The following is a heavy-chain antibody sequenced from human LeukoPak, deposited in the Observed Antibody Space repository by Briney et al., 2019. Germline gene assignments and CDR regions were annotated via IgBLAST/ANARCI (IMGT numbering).Heavy chain of an antibody. J-gene: IGHJ6*03. Sequence: SETLSLTCTVSGGSISSSSYYWGWIRQPPGKGLEWIGSIYYSGSTYYNPSLKSRVTISVDTSKNQFSLKLSSVTAADTAVYYCARDDCGGDCYYYYYYVDVWGKGTTVTVSS. V-gene: IGHV4-39*07. CDR3: ARDDCGGDCYYYYYYVDV. CDR1: GGSISSSSYY. D-gene: IGHD2-21*02. CDR2: IYYSGST.